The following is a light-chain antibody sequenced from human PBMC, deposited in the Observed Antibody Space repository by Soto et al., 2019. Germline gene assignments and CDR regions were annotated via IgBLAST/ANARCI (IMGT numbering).Light chain of an antibody. V-gene: IGKV1-33*01. CDR2: DAS. CDR3: QEYGVVPR. J-gene: IGKJ3*01. Sequence: DMQMTQSPSSLSASVGDRVTITCQASQDVKTYLNWYQQKPGKVPKLLLNDASKLEAGVPSGFRGSGSGTDFTLTITSLQPEDPATYYCQEYGVVPRFGPGT. CDR1: QDVKTY.